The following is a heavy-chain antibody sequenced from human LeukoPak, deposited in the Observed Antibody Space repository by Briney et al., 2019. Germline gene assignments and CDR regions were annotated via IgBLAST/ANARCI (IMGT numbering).Heavy chain of an antibody. D-gene: IGHD6-19*01. CDR2: IIPIFGTA. CDR1: GGTFSSYA. Sequence: SVKVSCKASGGTFSSYAISLVRQALGQGLEWMGRIIPIFGTANYAQKFQGRVTITTDESTSTAYMELSSLRSEDTAVYYCARDSGGEQWLVPFDYWGQGTLVTVSS. V-gene: IGHV1-69*05. CDR3: ARDSGGEQWLVPFDY. J-gene: IGHJ4*02.